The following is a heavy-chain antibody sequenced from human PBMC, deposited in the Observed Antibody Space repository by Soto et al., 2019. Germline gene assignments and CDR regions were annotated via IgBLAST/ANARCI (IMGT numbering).Heavy chain of an antibody. Sequence: SETLSLTCTVSGGSISSISYYWGWIRQPPGKGLEWIGSIYYSGSTYYNPSLKSRVTISVDTSRNQFSLKLSSVTAADTAVYYCARLFMVRGVSTPLDFFDYWGQGTLVTVS. V-gene: IGHV4-39*01. CDR3: ARLFMVRGVSTPLDFFDY. CDR1: GGSISSISYY. D-gene: IGHD3-10*01. J-gene: IGHJ4*02. CDR2: IYYSGST.